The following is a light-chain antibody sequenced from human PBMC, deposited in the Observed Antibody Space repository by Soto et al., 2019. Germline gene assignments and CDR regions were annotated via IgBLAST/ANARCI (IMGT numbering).Light chain of an antibody. CDR1: QDINSW. CDR3: QQYNIYPLS. Sequence: DVQMTQSPSSLSASVGDRVTITCRASQDINSWLAWYQQKPGNAPKSLIYAASSLQTGVPSRFSGSASGSHFTLTISNLQPEDSATYYCQQYNIYPLSFGGGTKVVIK. J-gene: IGKJ4*01. CDR2: AAS. V-gene: IGKV1D-16*01.